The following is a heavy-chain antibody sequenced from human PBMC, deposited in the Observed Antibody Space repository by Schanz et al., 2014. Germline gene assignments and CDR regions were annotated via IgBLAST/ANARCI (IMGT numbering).Heavy chain of an antibody. CDR3: AKQIHYDILTVTRN. CDR1: GFSFSSYS. Sequence: DLVESGGGLIQRGESLRLSCSASGFSFSSYSMNWVRQAPGKGLEWLSYIDGKSTTVYYADSVKGRFTISRDNSKNTLYLQMNSLRAEDTAVYYCAKQIHYDILTVTRNWGQGTLXTVSS. CDR2: IDGKSTTV. D-gene: IGHD3-9*01. J-gene: IGHJ4*02. V-gene: IGHV3-48*01.